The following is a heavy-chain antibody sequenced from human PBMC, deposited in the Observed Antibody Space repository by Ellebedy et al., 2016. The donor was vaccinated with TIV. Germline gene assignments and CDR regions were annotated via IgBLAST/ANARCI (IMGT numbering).Heavy chain of an antibody. J-gene: IGHJ4*02. V-gene: IGHV3-30-3*01. Sequence: GESLKISCAASGFTFSQYAMHWFRQAPGKGLDWVPHIAYDGGNSKFCSDSVKGRFTISRDNSKVTLYLLMNSLRGDDTAIYYRARALNHVDTVSTAPLDCWGQGTLVTVSS. D-gene: IGHD5/OR15-5a*01. CDR1: GFTFSQYA. CDR2: IAYDGGNSK. CDR3: ARALNHVDTVSTAPLDC.